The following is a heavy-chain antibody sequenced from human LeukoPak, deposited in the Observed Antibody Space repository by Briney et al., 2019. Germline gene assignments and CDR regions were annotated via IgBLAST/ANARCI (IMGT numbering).Heavy chain of an antibody. D-gene: IGHD3-3*01. J-gene: IGHJ4*01. CDR1: GFTFSSYE. Sequence: PGGSLRLSCAASGFTFSSYEMNWVRQAPGKGLEWVSYISSSGSTIYYADSVKGRFTISRDNAKNSLYLQMNSLRAEDTAVYYCARTGYDFWSGPPDYWGQEPWSPSPQ. CDR2: ISSSGSTI. CDR3: ARTGYDFWSGPPDY. V-gene: IGHV3-48*03.